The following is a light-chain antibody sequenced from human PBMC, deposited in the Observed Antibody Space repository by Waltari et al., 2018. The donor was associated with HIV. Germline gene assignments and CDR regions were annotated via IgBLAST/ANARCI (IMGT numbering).Light chain of an antibody. V-gene: IGLV1-36*01. CDR3: AAWDDGLNGVI. CDR1: NIGSHA. J-gene: IGLJ2*01. CDR2: NDD. Sequence: NIGSHAVTWYQQFPGKPPRLLVYNDDLILSGVSDRLSASKSGTSASLAINDLQSEHESHYYCAAWDDGLNGVIFGGGTKVTVL.